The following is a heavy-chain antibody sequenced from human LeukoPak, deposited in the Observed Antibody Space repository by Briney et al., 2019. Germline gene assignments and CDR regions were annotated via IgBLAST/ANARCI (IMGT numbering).Heavy chain of an antibody. CDR1: GFTFITYG. Sequence: PGGSLRLSCAASGFTFITYGMNWVRQAPGKGLEWVSYISSSSTTTYYADSVKGRFTISRDNAKNSLYLQMNSLRAEDTAIYYCVRMSHGYHDDYWGQGNLVTVSS. J-gene: IGHJ4*02. CDR2: ISSSSTTT. D-gene: IGHD2-2*03. CDR3: VRMSHGYHDDY. V-gene: IGHV3-48*01.